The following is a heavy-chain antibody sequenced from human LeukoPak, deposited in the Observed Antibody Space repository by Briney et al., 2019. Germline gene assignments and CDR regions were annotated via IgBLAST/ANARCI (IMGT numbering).Heavy chain of an antibody. J-gene: IGHJ4*02. D-gene: IGHD3-22*01. CDR1: GFPFSSYA. CDR2: ISGSGGST. CDR3: AKGRYYDSSAPPGY. Sequence: GGSLRLSCAASGFPFSSYAMSWVRQAPGKGPEWVSAISGSGGSTYYADSVKGRFTISRDNSKNTLYLQMNSLRAEDTAVYYCAKGRYYDSSAPPGYWGQGTLVTVSS. V-gene: IGHV3-23*01.